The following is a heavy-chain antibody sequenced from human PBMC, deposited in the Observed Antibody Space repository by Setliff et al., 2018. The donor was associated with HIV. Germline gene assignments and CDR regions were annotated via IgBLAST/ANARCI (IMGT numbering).Heavy chain of an antibody. CDR3: ARAQFYWNWFDP. CDR2: MNPNSGNT. J-gene: IGHJ5*02. D-gene: IGHD3-9*01. CDR1: GYAFTSYH. V-gene: IGHV1-8*02. Sequence: GASVKVSCKASGYAFTSYHINWVRQATGQGLEWMGWMNPNSGNTGYAQKFQGRVTMTRNTSVNTAYMELSSLRSEDTAVYYCARAQFYWNWFDPWGQGTRVTVSS.